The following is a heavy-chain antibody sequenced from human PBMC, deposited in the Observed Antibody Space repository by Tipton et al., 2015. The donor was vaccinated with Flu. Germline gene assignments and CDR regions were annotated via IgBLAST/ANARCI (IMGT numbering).Heavy chain of an antibody. CDR2: IYSGGST. Sequence: QLVQSGGGLIQPGGSLRLSCAASGFTVSSNYMSWVRQAPGKGLEWVSVIYSGGSTYYADSVKGRFTISRDNSKNTLYLQMNSLRAEDTAVYYCASSSTVTTVYAPLGAFDIWGQGTMVTVSS. CDR3: ASSSTVTTVYAPLGAFDI. CDR1: GFTVSSNY. D-gene: IGHD4-17*01. V-gene: IGHV3-53*01. J-gene: IGHJ3*02.